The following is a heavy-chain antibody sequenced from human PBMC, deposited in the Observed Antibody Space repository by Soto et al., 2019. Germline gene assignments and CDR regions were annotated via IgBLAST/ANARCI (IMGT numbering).Heavy chain of an antibody. CDR2: IYPGDSDT. V-gene: IGHV5-51*01. D-gene: IGHD1-1*01. Sequence: PGESLKISCKGSGYSFTIYWIGWVRQMPGKGLEWMGIIYPGDSDTRYSPSFQGQVTISADKSISTAYLQWSSLKASDTAMYYCARHQGYNWNDALFDYWGQGTLVTVSS. CDR3: ARHQGYNWNDALFDY. CDR1: GYSFTIYW. J-gene: IGHJ4*02.